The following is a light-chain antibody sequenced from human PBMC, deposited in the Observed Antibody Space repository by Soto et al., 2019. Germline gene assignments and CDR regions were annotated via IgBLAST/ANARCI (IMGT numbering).Light chain of an antibody. CDR3: QSYTSTSKLV. V-gene: IGLV2-14*01. J-gene: IGLJ2*01. CDR1: SSDVGGYNF. Sequence: QSALTQPASVSGSPGQSITISCTGSSSDVGGYNFVSWYQHHPGKAPKLMIYEVSNRPSGVSNRFSGSKSGNTASLTISGLQAEDEADYYCQSYTSTSKLVFGGGTKLTVL. CDR2: EVS.